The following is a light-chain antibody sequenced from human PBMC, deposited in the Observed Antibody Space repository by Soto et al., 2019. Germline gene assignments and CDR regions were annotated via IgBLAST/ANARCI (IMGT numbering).Light chain of an antibody. CDR3: QQYDNLPRT. CDR2: DAS. Sequence: DIQMTQSPSSLSASVGDRVTITCQASQDIRYYLDWYQQKPGKAPKLLIYDASNLEKGVPSRFSGSGSGTDFTFTISSLQPEDIATYYCQQYDNLPRTFGQGTKVEIK. CDR1: QDIRYY. V-gene: IGKV1-33*01. J-gene: IGKJ1*01.